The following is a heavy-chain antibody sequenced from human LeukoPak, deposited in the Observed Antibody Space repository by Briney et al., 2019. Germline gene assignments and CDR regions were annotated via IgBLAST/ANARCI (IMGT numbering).Heavy chain of an antibody. Sequence: HPGGSLRLSCAASGFTFSSYGMHWVRQAPGKGLEWVAVIWYDGSNKYYADSVKGRFTISRDNSKNTLYLQMNSLRAEDTAVYYCARDNSITGTTENSYYYGMDVWGQGTTVTVSS. V-gene: IGHV3-33*01. CDR2: IWYDGSNK. CDR3: ARDNSITGTTENSYYYGMDV. CDR1: GFTFSSYG. J-gene: IGHJ6*02. D-gene: IGHD1-7*01.